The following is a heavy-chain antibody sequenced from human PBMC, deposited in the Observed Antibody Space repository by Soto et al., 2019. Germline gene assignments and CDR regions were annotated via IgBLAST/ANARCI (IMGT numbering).Heavy chain of an antibody. Sequence: SETLSLTCAVYGGSFSGYYWSWIRQPPGKGLEWIGEINHSGSTNYNPSLKSRVTISVDTSKNQFSVKLSSVTAADTAVYYYARGRTTVTKLFDYWGQGTLVTVSS. D-gene: IGHD4-17*01. CDR2: INHSGST. CDR3: ARGRTTVTKLFDY. J-gene: IGHJ4*02. CDR1: GGSFSGYY. V-gene: IGHV4-34*01.